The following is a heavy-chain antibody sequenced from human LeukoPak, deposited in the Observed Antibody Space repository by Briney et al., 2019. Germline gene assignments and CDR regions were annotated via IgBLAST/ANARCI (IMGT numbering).Heavy chain of an antibody. CDR2: INYSGTT. D-gene: IGHD6-19*01. Sequence: PSETLSLTCTVSGDSISSNTYYWGWIRQPPGKGLEWIASINYSGTTYYNPSLKSRVTISVDTSNNQFSLNLSPVTAADTAVYYCARRRAGHNWFDPGGQGTLVTVSS. V-gene: IGHV4-39*01. CDR3: ARRRAGHNWFDP. J-gene: IGHJ5*02. CDR1: GDSISSNTYY.